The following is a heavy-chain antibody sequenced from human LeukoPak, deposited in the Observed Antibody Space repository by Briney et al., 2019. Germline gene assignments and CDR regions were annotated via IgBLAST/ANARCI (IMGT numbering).Heavy chain of an antibody. CDR3: AKDRQTITIFGVVNTPRANFDY. J-gene: IGHJ4*02. Sequence: GGSLRLSCAASGFSFSRYDIHWVRQAPGKGLEWVAFIRYDGSNKNYADSVKGRFTISRDNFMSTVYLQTNSLRAEDTAVYYCAKDRQTITIFGVVNTPRANFDYWGQGTLVTVSS. CDR2: IRYDGSNK. D-gene: IGHD3-3*01. CDR1: GFSFSRYD. V-gene: IGHV3-30*02.